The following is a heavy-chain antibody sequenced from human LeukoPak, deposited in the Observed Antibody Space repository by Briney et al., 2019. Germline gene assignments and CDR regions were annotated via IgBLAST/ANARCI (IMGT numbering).Heavy chain of an antibody. CDR2: IYTSGST. CDR1: GGSISSYY. CDR3: ARGYYYDSSGRDSFDI. V-gene: IGHV4-4*07. Sequence: TSETLPLTCTVSGGSISSYYWSWIRQPAGKGLEWIGRIYTSGSTNYNPSLKSRVTMSVDTSKNQFSLKLSSVTAADTAVYYCARGYYYDSSGRDSFDIWGQGTVVTVSS. J-gene: IGHJ3*02. D-gene: IGHD3-22*01.